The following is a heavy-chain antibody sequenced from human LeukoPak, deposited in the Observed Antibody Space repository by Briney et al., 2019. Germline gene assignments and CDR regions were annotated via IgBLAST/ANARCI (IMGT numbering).Heavy chain of an antibody. CDR2: VSHDGSNK. D-gene: IGHD2-21*02. V-gene: IGHV3-30*18. J-gene: IGHJ4*02. Sequence: GGSLRLSCAASGFTFSSYGMHWVRQAPGKGLEWVAVVSHDGSNKYYADSVKGRFSISRDNSKNTLYLQMNSLSARDRAIYYCAKDRPKYCDGDCSIFYYWGQGTLVTVSS. CDR3: AKDRPKYCDGDCSIFYY. CDR1: GFTFSSYG.